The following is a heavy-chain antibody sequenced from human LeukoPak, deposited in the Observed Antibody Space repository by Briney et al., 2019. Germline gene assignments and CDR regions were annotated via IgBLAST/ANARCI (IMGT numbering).Heavy chain of an antibody. D-gene: IGHD2-2*01. CDR3: ARDLLGYCSSTSCYGNYFDY. J-gene: IGHJ4*02. CDR1: GFTFSSYA. Sequence: PGGSLRLSCAASGFTFSSYAMHWVRQAPGKGLEWVAVISYDGSNKYYADSVKGRFTISRDNSKNTLYLQMNSLRAEDTAVYYCARDLLGYCSSTSCYGNYFDYWGQGTLVTVSS. V-gene: IGHV3-30-3*01. CDR2: ISYDGSNK.